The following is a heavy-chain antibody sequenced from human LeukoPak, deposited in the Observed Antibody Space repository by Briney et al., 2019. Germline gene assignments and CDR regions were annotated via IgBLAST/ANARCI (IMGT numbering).Heavy chain of an antibody. CDR3: ARSGGPDLGYCSSTSCFGLDP. V-gene: IGHV4-30-2*01. Sequence: SQTLSLTCAVSGGSISSGGYSWSWIPQPPGKGLEWIGYIYHSGSTYYNPSLKSRVTISVDRSKNQFSLKLSSVTAADTAVYYCARSGGPDLGYCSSTSCFGLDPWGQGTLVTVSS. J-gene: IGHJ5*02. CDR2: IYHSGST. D-gene: IGHD2-2*01. CDR1: GGSISSGGYS.